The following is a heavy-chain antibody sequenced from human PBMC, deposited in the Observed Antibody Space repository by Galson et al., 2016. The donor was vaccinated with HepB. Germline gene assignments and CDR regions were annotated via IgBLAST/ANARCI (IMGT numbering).Heavy chain of an antibody. CDR3: TKAAIAMAPPYYMDV. V-gene: IGHV3-9*01. Sequence: SLRLSCAASEFKFDGYAMHWVRQVPGKGLQWVSGISWDSRNIGYADPVKGRFTISRDNAKNSLYLQMNSLTTEDTALYYCTKAAIAMAPPYYMDVWGKGTTVTVSS. CDR1: EFKFDGYA. D-gene: IGHD6-19*01. J-gene: IGHJ6*03. CDR2: ISWDSRNI.